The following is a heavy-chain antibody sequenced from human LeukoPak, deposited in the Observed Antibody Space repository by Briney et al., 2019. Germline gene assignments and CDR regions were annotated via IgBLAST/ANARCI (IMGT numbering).Heavy chain of an antibody. CDR1: GDSITNSNYF. D-gene: IGHD2-21*02. CDR3: ARRSPLVVVTAAHYYDY. J-gene: IGHJ4*02. Sequence: SETLSLTCTVSGDSITNSNYFWGWIRQPPGQGLEWIGEVFYNGNTHYNPSLKSRVTISADTSKNQFSLTLTAVTASDTAIYYCARRSPLVVVTAAHYYDYWGQGTLVTVSS. V-gene: IGHV4-39*01. CDR2: VFYNGNT.